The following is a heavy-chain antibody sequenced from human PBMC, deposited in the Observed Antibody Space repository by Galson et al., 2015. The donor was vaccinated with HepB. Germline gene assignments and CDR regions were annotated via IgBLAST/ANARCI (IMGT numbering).Heavy chain of an antibody. CDR3: AKAVSNYHDSSGFDY. D-gene: IGHD3-22*01. J-gene: IGHJ4*02. Sequence: SLRLSCAASGFTFSSYGMHWVRQAPGKGLEWVAVISYDGSNKYYADSVKGRFTISRDNSKNTLYLQMNSLRAEDTAVYYCAKAVSNYHDSSGFDYWGQGTLVTVSS. CDR1: GFTFSSYG. CDR2: ISYDGSNK. V-gene: IGHV3-30*18.